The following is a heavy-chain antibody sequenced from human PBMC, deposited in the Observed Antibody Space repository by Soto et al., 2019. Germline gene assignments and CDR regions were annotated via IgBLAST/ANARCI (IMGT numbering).Heavy chain of an antibody. Sequence: SVKVSCKASGGTFSSYTISWVRQAPGQGLEWMGRIIPILGIANYAQKFQGRVTITADKSTSTAYMELSSLRSEDMAVYYCARDARFLEWLPPPYYYYMDVWGKGTTVTVSS. J-gene: IGHJ6*03. CDR3: ARDARFLEWLPPPYYYYMDV. V-gene: IGHV1-69*04. CDR2: IIPILGIA. D-gene: IGHD3-3*01. CDR1: GGTFSSYT.